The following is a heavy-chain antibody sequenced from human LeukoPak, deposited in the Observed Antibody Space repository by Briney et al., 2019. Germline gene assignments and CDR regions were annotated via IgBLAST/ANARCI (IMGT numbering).Heavy chain of an antibody. CDR3: ARSPSYFGSARYYFDS. D-gene: IGHD3-10*01. J-gene: IGHJ4*02. V-gene: IGHV3-64*01. Sequence: GGSLRLSCAASGFTFSNYAMHWVRQAPGKGLEYVSAISASGSSTYYANSVKGRFTFSRDNSKNTLYLQVGSPTVEDMAVYYCARSPSYFGSARYYFDSWGRGTLVTVSS. CDR2: ISASGSST. CDR1: GFTFSNYA.